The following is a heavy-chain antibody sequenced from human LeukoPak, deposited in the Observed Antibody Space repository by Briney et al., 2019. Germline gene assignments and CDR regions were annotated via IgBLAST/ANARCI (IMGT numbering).Heavy chain of an antibody. Sequence: GRSLRLSCAASGFTFSSYGMHWVRQAPGKGLEWVAVIWYDGSNKYYADSVKGRFTISRDNSKNTLYLQMDSLRAEDTAVYYCARWTGTGASEYWGQGTLVTVSS. V-gene: IGHV3-33*01. CDR2: IWYDGSNK. D-gene: IGHD3/OR15-3a*01. CDR1: GFTFSSYG. J-gene: IGHJ4*02. CDR3: ARWTGTGASEY.